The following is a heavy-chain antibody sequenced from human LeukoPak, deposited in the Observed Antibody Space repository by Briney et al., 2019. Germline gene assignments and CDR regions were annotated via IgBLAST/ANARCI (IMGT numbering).Heavy chain of an antibody. D-gene: IGHD5-18*01. CDR3: ARGRRRVYSYGYGDWFDP. CDR1: GFTFSDCY. V-gene: IGHV3-69-1*02. CDR2: ITSGRTT. Sequence: GGSLRLSCAASGFTFSDCYMSWIRQAPGKGPEWVSSITSGRTTYYADSVKGRFTISNDNAKKSLYLQMNSLRAEDTAVYYCARGRRRVYSYGYGDWFDPWGQGTLVTVSS. J-gene: IGHJ5*02.